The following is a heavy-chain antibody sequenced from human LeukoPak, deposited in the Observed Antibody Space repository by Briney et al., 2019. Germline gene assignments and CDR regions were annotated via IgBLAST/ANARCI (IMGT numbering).Heavy chain of an antibody. CDR2: ISAYNGNT. D-gene: IGHD4-17*01. J-gene: IGHJ4*02. CDR1: GYTFTSYG. CDR3: ARDQGDDGDYAADY. V-gene: IGHV1-18*01. Sequence: GASVKVSCKASGYTFTSYGFSWVRQAPGQGLEWMGWISAYNGNTRYAQSIQGRVTMTTDTSTSTAYMELRSLRSDDTAVYYCARDQGDDGDYAADYWGQGTLVTVSS.